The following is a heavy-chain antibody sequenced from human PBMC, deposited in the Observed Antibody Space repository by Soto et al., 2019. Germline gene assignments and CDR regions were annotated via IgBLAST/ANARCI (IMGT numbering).Heavy chain of an antibody. Sequence: VQLVESGGGLVQPGRSLRLSCAASGFTFDDYAMHWVRQAPGKGLEWVSGISWNSGSIGYADSVKGRFTISRDNAKNSLYLQMNSLRAEDTALYYCAKDISRYSGYDLSFDYWGQGTLVTVSS. CDR2: ISWNSGSI. CDR1: GFTFDDYA. CDR3: AKDISRYSGYDLSFDY. J-gene: IGHJ4*02. D-gene: IGHD5-12*01. V-gene: IGHV3-9*01.